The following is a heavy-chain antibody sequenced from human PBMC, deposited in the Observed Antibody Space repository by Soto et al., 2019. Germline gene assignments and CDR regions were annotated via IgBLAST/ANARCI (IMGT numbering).Heavy chain of an antibody. J-gene: IGHJ4*02. Sequence: SETLSLTCTVSGGYISSYNWIWIRPSPGKGLECIGYIHYSGSTNYNPSLKSRVTISMDRSKNEFSLKVRSVTAADTALYFCARAASSGTSLRVSYFDYWGPGALVTVS. CDR2: IHYSGST. V-gene: IGHV4-59*01. CDR1: GGYISSYN. CDR3: ARAASSGTSLRVSYFDY. D-gene: IGHD1-26*01.